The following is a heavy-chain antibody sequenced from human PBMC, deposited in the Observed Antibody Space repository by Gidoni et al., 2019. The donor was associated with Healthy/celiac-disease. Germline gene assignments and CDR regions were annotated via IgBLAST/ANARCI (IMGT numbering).Heavy chain of an antibody. V-gene: IGHV3-9*01. CDR3: AKDLEGSSGYQLDY. D-gene: IGHD3-22*01. CDR2: ISWNSGSI. J-gene: IGHJ4*02. CDR1: GFTFDDYA. Sequence: EVQLVESGGGLVQPGRSLRLSCAASGFTFDDYAMHWVRQAPGKGLEWVSGISWNSGSIGYADSVKGRFTISRDNAKNSLYLQMNSLRAEDTALYYCAKDLEGSSGYQLDYWGQGTLVTVSS.